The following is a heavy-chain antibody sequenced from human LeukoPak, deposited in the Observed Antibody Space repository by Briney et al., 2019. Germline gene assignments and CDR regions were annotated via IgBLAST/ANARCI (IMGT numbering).Heavy chain of an antibody. V-gene: IGHV4-30-4*08. CDR2: IYYSGST. D-gene: IGHD2-15*01. Sequence: SQTLSLTCTVSGGSISSGDYYWSWIRQPPGKCLEWIGYIYYSGSTYYNPSLKSRVTISVDTSKNQFSLKLSPVTAADTAVYYCARRFAGYCSGGSCVRRTSDIWGQGTMVTVSS. CDR3: ARRFAGYCSGGSCVRRTSDI. CDR1: GGSISSGDYY. J-gene: IGHJ3*02.